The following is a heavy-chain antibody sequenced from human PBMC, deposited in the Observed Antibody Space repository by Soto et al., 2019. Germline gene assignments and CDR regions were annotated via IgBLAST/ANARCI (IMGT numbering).Heavy chain of an antibody. V-gene: IGHV1-3*01. CDR3: ARGVWTMSRGAYYFGY. CDR1: GYTFTSNA. J-gene: IGHJ4*02. CDR2: INAGNGNT. Sequence: QVQLVQSGAEVKKPGASVKVSCKASGYTFTSNAIHWVRQAPGQGLEWMGWINAGNGNTKYSQNFQGRVTITRYTSATTVYMELSSLIPEDTAIYYCARGVWTMSRGAYYFGYWGQGTLVTVSS. D-gene: IGHD3-10*01.